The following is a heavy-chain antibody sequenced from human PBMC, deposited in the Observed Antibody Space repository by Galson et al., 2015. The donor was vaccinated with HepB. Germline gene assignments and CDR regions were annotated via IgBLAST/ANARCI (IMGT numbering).Heavy chain of an antibody. CDR2: ISAGNGNR. V-gene: IGHV1-18*04. J-gene: IGHJ6*02. CDR1: GYTFTRYD. Sequence: SVKVSCKASGYTFTRYDISWVRQAPGQGLEWMGWISAGNGNRNYGEKFQGRVTMTTDTSTSTAYMELSSLRSDDSAVYYCARVQERSSWYRGYYSHYGMDVWGQGTTVT. CDR3: ARVQERSSWYRGYYSHYGMDV. D-gene: IGHD3-3*01.